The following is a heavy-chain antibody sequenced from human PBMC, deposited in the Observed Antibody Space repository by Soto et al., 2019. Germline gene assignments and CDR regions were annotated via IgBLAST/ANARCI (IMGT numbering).Heavy chain of an antibody. CDR2: IYHSGST. CDR3: ATVRSRWNIDY. CDR1: GGSISTDDHF. D-gene: IGHD6-13*01. Sequence: QVQLQESGPGLVKPSQTLSLTCTVSGGSISTDDHFWSWIRQPPGKGLEWIGYIYHSGSTHYNPSLKSRLFISLDTSKNQFSLQLTSVTAADTAVYYCATVRSRWNIDYWGQGTLVTVSS. V-gene: IGHV4-30-4*01. J-gene: IGHJ4*02.